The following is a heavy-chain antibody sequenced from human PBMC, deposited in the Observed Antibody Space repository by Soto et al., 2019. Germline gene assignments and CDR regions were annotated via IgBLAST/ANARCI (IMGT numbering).Heavy chain of an antibody. D-gene: IGHD5-12*01. J-gene: IGHJ4*02. Sequence: SETLSLTCTVSGASISSGDYFWSWIRQSPGKGLQWIGYIYDSGSSDYNPSLKSRVTMSVDTSKNQFSLKLSSVTAADTAVYYCARKKGYTSGPKNFDYWGQGTLVTV. CDR3: ARKKGYTSGPKNFDY. V-gene: IGHV4-30-4*01. CDR1: GASISSGDYF. CDR2: IYDSGSS.